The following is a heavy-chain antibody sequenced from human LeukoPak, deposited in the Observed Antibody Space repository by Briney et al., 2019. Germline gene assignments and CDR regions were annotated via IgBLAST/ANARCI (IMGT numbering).Heavy chain of an antibody. J-gene: IGHJ5*02. CDR2: IKQDGSEK. CDR1: GFTFSSYW. D-gene: IGHD6-19*01. CDR3: ASMAVAGTWSHYNWFDP. V-gene: IGHV3-7*01. Sequence: GGSLRLSCAASGFTFSSYWMSWVRQAPGKGLEWVANIKQDGSEKYYVDSVKGRFTISRDNAKNSLYLQMNSLRAEDTAVYYCASMAVAGTWSHYNWFDPWGQGTLVTVSS.